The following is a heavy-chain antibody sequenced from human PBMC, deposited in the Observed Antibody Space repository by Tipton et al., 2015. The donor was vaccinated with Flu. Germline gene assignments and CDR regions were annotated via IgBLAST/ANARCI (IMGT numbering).Heavy chain of an antibody. Sequence: TLSLTCTVSGGSVSSGSYYWSWIRQPPGKGLEWIGYIYYSGSTNYNSSLKSRVTISVDTSKNQFSLKLSSVTAADTAVYYCARAYQLLSGWYNWFDPWGQGTLVTVSS. CDR1: GGSVSSGSYY. CDR3: ARAYQLLSGWYNWFDP. D-gene: IGHD2-2*01. CDR2: IYYSGST. J-gene: IGHJ5*02. V-gene: IGHV4-61*01.